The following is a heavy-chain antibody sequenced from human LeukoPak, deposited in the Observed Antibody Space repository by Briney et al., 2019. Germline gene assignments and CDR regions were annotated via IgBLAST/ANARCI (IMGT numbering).Heavy chain of an antibody. CDR2: INSDGSST. D-gene: IGHD3-3*01. CDR3: ARGGSRYYDLGMV. CDR1: GFTFSSYW. Sequence: GGSLRLSCAASGFTFSSYWMHWVRQAPGKGLVWVSRINSDGSSTSYADSVKDRFTISRDNAKNTLYLQMNSLRAEDTAVYYCARGGSRYYDLGMVWGQGTTVTVSS. J-gene: IGHJ6*02. V-gene: IGHV3-74*01.